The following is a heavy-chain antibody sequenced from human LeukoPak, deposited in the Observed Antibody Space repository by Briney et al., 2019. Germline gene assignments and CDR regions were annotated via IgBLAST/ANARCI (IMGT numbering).Heavy chain of an antibody. CDR1: GLSFGKYA. CDR2: VSHDGSNK. V-gene: IGHV3-30-3*01. CDR3: ATIGDRRSGELYRIDY. J-gene: IGHJ4*02. D-gene: IGHD1-26*01. Sequence: GGSLRLSCAVSGLSFGKYAMQWVPEAPGKGLVWVADVSHDGSNKYYADSVKGRFTISRDNSKNTLYLQMNSLRAEDAAVYYCATIGDRRSGELYRIDYWGQGTLVTVSS.